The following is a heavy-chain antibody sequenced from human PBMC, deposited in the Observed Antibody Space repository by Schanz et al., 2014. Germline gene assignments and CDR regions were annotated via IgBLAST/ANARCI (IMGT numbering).Heavy chain of an antibody. V-gene: IGHV3-30-3*01. J-gene: IGHJ6*02. D-gene: IGHD2-15*01. CDR2: ISYDGRNK. CDR1: GFTFSSYA. CDR3: AKGMGYCSGGTCYDYYYYGLDV. Sequence: QVQLVESGGGVVQPGRSLRLSCAASGFTFSSYAMHWVRQAPGKGLEWVAVISYDGRNKYYADSVKGRFTISRDNSKNTLDLQMNRLSADDTAVFYCAKGMGYCSGGTCYDYYYYGLDVWGQGTTVTVSS.